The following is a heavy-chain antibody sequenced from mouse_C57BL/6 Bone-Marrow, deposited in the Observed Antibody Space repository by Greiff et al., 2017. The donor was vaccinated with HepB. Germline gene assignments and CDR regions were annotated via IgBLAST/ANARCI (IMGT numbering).Heavy chain of an antibody. Sequence: EVKLMESGPGLVKPSQSLSLTCSVTGYSITSGYYWNWIRQFPGNKLEWMGYISYDGSNNYNPSLKNRISITRDTSKNQFFLKLNSVTTEDTATYYCARGITTVVAEDAMDYWGQGTSVTVSS. D-gene: IGHD1-1*01. CDR2: ISYDGSN. J-gene: IGHJ4*01. CDR3: ARGITTVVAEDAMDY. CDR1: GYSITSGYY. V-gene: IGHV3-6*01.